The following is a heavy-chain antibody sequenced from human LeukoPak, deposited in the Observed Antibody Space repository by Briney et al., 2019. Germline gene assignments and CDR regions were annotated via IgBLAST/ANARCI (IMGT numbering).Heavy chain of an antibody. CDR1: GYTFTSYG. V-gene: IGHV1-18*01. CDR3: ARVPRELRFLEWLLDY. J-gene: IGHJ4*02. CDR2: ISAYNGNT. Sequence: ASVKVSCKASGYTFTSYGISWVRQAPGQGLEWMGWISAYNGNTIYAQKLQGRVTMTTDTSTSTAYMELRSLRSDDTAVYYCARVPRELRFLEWLLDYWGQGTLVTVSS. D-gene: IGHD3-3*01.